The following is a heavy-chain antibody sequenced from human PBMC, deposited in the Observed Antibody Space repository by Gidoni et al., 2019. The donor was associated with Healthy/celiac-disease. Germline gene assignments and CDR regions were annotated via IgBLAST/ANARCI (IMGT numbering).Heavy chain of an antibody. J-gene: IGHJ5*02. Sequence: QVQLVESGGGVVQPGRSLRLSCAASGFTFSSYGLHWVRQAPGKGLEWVAVISYDGSNKYYADSVKGRFTISRDNSKNTLYLQMNSLRAEDTAVYYCAKVGSSGYYGWFDPWGQGTLVTVSS. V-gene: IGHV3-30*18. D-gene: IGHD3-22*01. CDR2: ISYDGSNK. CDR1: GFTFSSYG. CDR3: AKVGSSGYYGWFDP.